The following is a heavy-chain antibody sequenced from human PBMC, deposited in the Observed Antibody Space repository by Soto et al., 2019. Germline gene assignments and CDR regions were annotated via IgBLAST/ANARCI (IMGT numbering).Heavy chain of an antibody. D-gene: IGHD6-6*01. CDR1: GDSLFSNSAA. V-gene: IGHV6-1*01. CDR2: TYYRSKWYN. J-gene: IGHJ5*02. Sequence: PSQTLSLTCAISGDSLFSNSAAWNWIRQSPSRGLERLGRTYYRSKWYNDYAVSVRGRTTINPDTSKNQFSLQLNSVTAEDTAVYYCARGRSSPRGDWLDPWGQGILVTVSS. CDR3: ARGRSSPRGDWLDP.